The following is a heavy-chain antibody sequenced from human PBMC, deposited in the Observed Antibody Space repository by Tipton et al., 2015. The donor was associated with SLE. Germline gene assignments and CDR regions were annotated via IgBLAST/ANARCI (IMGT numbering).Heavy chain of an antibody. CDR1: GSTFDSNA. CDR3: VMTDEDYGDYRFDY. V-gene: IGHV3-23*01. D-gene: IGHD4-17*01. J-gene: IGHJ4*02. CDR2: ISGSGAGT. Sequence: SLRLSCAASGSTFDSNAMSWVRQAPGKGLEWVAGISGSGAGTYYADSVKGRLTISRDNSKNTMYLQMNSLRGEDTARYYCVMTDEDYGDYRFDYWGQGILVTVSS.